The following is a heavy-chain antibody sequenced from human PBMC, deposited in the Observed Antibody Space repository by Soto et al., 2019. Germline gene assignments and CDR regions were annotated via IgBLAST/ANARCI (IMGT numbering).Heavy chain of an antibody. CDR2: IYYSGST. V-gene: IGHV4-31*03. D-gene: IGHD3-16*01. CDR3: AREGGDGIDY. CDR1: GGSIRSGSHY. Sequence: SETLSLTCTVSGGSIRSGSHYWSWIRQHPGKGLERIGYIYYSGSTYYNPSLKSRITISISTSKNQFSLKLTSVTAADTAVYYCAREGGDGIDYWGQGTLVTVSS. J-gene: IGHJ4*02.